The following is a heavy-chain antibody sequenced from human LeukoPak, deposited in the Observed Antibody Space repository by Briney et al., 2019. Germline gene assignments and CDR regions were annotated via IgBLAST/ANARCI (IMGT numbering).Heavy chain of an antibody. CDR3: ATIRGSIQLWPN. J-gene: IGHJ4*02. D-gene: IGHD5-18*01. Sequence: PGGSLRLSCAASGFIFSQYSMNWVRQAPGKGLEWISHIRYTGETFYADSVKGRFTISRDNAKNSLFLQMNSLRAEDTAVFYCATIRGSIQLWPNWGQGTLVTVSS. V-gene: IGHV3-48*04. CDR1: GFIFSQYS. CDR2: IRYTGET.